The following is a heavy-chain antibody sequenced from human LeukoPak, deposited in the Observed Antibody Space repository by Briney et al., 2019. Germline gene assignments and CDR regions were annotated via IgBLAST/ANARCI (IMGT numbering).Heavy chain of an antibody. Sequence: PSETLSLTCAVYGGSFSGYYWSWIRQPPGKGLEWIGYIYYSGSTNYNPSLKSRVTISVDTSKNQFSLRLSSVTAADTAVYYCARGTAVAGTWGQGTLVTVSS. D-gene: IGHD6-19*01. CDR2: IYYSGST. CDR3: ARGTAVAGT. CDR1: GGSFSGYY. V-gene: IGHV4-59*01. J-gene: IGHJ5*02.